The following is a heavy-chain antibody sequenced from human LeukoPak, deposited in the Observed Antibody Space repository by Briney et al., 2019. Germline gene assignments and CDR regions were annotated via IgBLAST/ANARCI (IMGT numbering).Heavy chain of an antibody. V-gene: IGHV3-7*01. CDR2: IKQDGSEK. CDR3: ARDQSYDFWSGYYSYYGMDV. CDR1: GFTFSSYG. Sequence: PGRSLRLSGAASGFTFSSYGMHWVRQAPGKGLEWVANIKQDGSEKYYVDSVKGRFTISRDNAKNSLYLQMDSLRAEDTAVYYCARDQSYDFWSGYYSYYGMDVWGQGTTVTVSS. D-gene: IGHD3-3*01. J-gene: IGHJ6*02.